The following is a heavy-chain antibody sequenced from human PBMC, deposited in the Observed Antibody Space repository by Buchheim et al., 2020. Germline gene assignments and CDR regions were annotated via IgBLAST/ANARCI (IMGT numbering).Heavy chain of an antibody. J-gene: IGHJ5*02. CDR1: GGSISSSSYY. D-gene: IGHD6-13*01. Sequence: QLQLQESGPGLVKPSETLSLTCTVSGGSISSSSYYWGWLRQPPGKGLGWLGSIYYSGSTYYNPSRKSRITISVETSKNQFSLKLSSVTAADTAVYYCASLTRQQLRFGNWFDPWGQGTL. CDR3: ASLTRQQLRFGNWFDP. CDR2: IYYSGST. V-gene: IGHV4-39*01.